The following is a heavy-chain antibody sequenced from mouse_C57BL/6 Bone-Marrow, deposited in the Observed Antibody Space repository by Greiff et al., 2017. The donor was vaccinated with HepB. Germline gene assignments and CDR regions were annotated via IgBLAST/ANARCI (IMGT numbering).Heavy chain of an antibody. J-gene: IGHJ1*03. CDR1: GFTFSDYY. CDR3: SRDGYYVYWYFDV. D-gene: IGHD2-3*01. Sequence: EVMLVESGGGLVQPGGSLKLSCAASGFTFSDYYMYWVRQTPEKRLEWVAYISNGGGSIYYPDTVKGRFTISRDNAKTTLYLQIRRLKSEDTAMYYCSRDGYYVYWYFDVWGTGTTVTVSS. CDR2: ISNGGGSI. V-gene: IGHV5-12*01.